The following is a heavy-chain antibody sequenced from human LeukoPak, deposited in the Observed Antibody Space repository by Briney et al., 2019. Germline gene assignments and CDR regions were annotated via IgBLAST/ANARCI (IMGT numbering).Heavy chain of an antibody. V-gene: IGHV1-8*02. J-gene: IGHJ6*03. CDR2: MNPNSGNT. Sequence: GASVKVSCKASGYTFTSYAMNWVRQATGQGLEWMGWMNPNSGNTGYAQKFQGRVTMTRNTSISTAYMELSSLRSEDTAVYYCARGLRKKGVRGVIPNYYYMDVWGKGTTVTISS. CDR3: ARGLRKKGVRGVIPNYYYMDV. CDR1: GYTFTSYA. D-gene: IGHD3-10*01.